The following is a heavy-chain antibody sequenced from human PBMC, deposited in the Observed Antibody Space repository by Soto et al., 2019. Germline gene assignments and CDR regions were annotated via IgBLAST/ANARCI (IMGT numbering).Heavy chain of an antibody. CDR1: GGTFSSYA. CDR2: VIPIFGTA. V-gene: IGHV1-69*13. CDR3: ARGTRITDCSSTSCYNLPIDY. J-gene: IGHJ4*02. Sequence: GASVKVSCKASGGTFSSYAISWVRQAPGQGLEWMGGVIPIFGTANYAQKFQGRVTITADESTSTAYMELSSLRSEDTAVYYCARGTRITDCSSTSCYNLPIDYWGQGTLVTVSS. D-gene: IGHD2-2*02.